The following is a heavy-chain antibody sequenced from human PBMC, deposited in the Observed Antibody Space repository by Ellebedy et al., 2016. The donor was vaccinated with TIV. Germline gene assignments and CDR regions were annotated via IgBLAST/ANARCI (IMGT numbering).Heavy chain of an antibody. D-gene: IGHD4-17*01. J-gene: IGHJ4*02. CDR2: INGGNGNK. Sequence: AASVKVSCKASGYTFTTYYMHGVRQAPGQRLEWMGWINGGNGNKMYSQKFQGRVTIISDTTARTAYIELSSLRSEDTAVYYCATDAYDHGDYVRLWGQGTLVTVSS. V-gene: IGHV1-3*01. CDR1: GYTFTTYY. CDR3: ATDAYDHGDYVRL.